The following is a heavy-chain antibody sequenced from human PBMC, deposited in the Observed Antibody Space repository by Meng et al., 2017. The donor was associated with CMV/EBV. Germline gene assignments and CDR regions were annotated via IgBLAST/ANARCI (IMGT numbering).Heavy chain of an antibody. CDR3: AGGSYYRYVIDY. V-gene: IGHV4-4*07. CDR1: CVCYYSYC. Sequence: VQPRDEVQGLGTPVETLSLTCTYSCVCYYSYCGSRARQPAGEGLGWIRRIYASRSYNYNPSRRGRVTMSVDTSKTQFALRLSSVAAADTSVYYCAGGSYYRYVIDYWGQGTLVTASS. J-gene: IGHJ4*02. CDR2: IYASRSY. D-gene: IGHD2-21*01.